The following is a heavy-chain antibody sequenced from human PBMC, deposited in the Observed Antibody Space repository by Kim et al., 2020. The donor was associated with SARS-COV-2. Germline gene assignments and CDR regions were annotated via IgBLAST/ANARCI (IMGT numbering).Heavy chain of an antibody. J-gene: IGHJ6*02. CDR2: INPNGGST. D-gene: IGHD6-19*01. Sequence: ASVKVSCKASGYTFTTFYLHWVRQAPGQGLEWMGMINPNGGSTNCTQRLQGRVTMTGDTSTSTIYMELSSLTSEDTAVYYCARDVGPAGPYKYESDGLDYSGMDVWGQGTTVTV. V-gene: IGHV1-46*04. CDR3: ARDVGPAGPYKYESDGLDYSGMDV. CDR1: GYTFTTFY.